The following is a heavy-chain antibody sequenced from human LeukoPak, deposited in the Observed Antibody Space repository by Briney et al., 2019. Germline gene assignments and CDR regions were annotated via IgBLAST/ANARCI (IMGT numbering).Heavy chain of an antibody. CDR2: IRQDGREE. CDR3: ARGVPTGIDYFDY. J-gene: IGHJ4*02. CDR1: GFTFSNFW. Sequence: GGSLRLSCAASGFTFSNFWMSWVRQAPGRGLEWVATIRQDGREENYADSVKGRFTVSRDNAKNSLYLQMNSLRAEDTAVYYCARGVPTGIDYFDYWGQGTLVTVFS. V-gene: IGHV3-7*01. D-gene: IGHD1-1*01.